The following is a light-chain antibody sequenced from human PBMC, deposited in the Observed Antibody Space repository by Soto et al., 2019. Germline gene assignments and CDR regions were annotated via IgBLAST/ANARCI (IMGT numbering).Light chain of an antibody. J-gene: IGKJ2*01. V-gene: IGKV3-15*01. CDR1: QSVGSN. CDR2: SVS. Sequence: EIVMTQSPATLSLSLGERATLSCRASQSVGSNLAWYQQKPGQAPRLLIYSVSTRTTGIPGRFSGSGSGTEFTLTNNSLQSEDFAVYYCQQYKIWPPYTFGQGTKLEIK. CDR3: QQYKIWPPYT.